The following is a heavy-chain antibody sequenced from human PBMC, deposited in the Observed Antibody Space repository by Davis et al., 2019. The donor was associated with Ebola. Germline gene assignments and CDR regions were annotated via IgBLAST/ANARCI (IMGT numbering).Heavy chain of an antibody. CDR3: ARDRGGGYSSSWYPGYIDY. J-gene: IGHJ4*02. CDR2: MSGSGGST. Sequence: GESLKISCAASGFTFSSYAMSWVRQAPGKGLEWVSDMSGSGGSTYYADSVKGRFIISRDNAKNSLYLQMNSLRAEDTAVYYCARDRGGGYSSSWYPGYIDYWGQGTLVTVSS. V-gene: IGHV3-23*01. D-gene: IGHD6-13*01. CDR1: GFTFSSYA.